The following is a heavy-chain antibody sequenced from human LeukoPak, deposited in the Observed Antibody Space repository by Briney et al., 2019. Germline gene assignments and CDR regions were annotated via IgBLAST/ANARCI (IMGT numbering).Heavy chain of an antibody. CDR3: ARTRYYYNSRSYGAPYYFDY. V-gene: IGHV4-4*02. D-gene: IGHD3-10*01. CDR1: GGSISGSDW. Sequence: SETLSLTCTVSGGSISGSDWCTWVRQSPGAGLEWIGEIYHSGSTNYNPSLKSRLTLSVDESKNQFSLELTSVTAADTAVYYCARTRYYYNSRSYGAPYYFDYWGQGTLVTVSS. CDR2: IYHSGST. J-gene: IGHJ4*02.